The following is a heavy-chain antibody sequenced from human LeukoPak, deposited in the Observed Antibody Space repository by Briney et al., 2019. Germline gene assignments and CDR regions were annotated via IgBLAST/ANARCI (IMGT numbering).Heavy chain of an antibody. CDR1: GGSISSYY. CDR3: ARGGGYCSGGSCRGSDAFDI. D-gene: IGHD2-15*01. CDR2: INHSGST. J-gene: IGHJ3*02. V-gene: IGHV4-34*01. Sequence: PSETLSLTCTVSGGSISSYYWSWIRQPPGKGLEWIGEINHSGSTNYNPSLKSRVTISVDTSKNQFSLKLSSVTAADTAVYYCARGGGYCSGGSCRGSDAFDIWGQGTMVTAS.